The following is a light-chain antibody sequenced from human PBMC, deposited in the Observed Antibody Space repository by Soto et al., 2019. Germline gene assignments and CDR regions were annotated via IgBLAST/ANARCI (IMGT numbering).Light chain of an antibody. CDR3: SSFTSSNTVL. J-gene: IGLJ2*01. V-gene: IGLV2-14*01. Sequence: QSVLTQPASVSGSPGQSITISCTGTSSDVGGYNYVSWYQQHPGKAPKLIIYNVSNRPSGVSNRFSGSKSGNPASLTISWLHAEDEGHYYCSSFTSSNTVLFGGGPKLTVL. CDR1: SSDVGGYNY. CDR2: NVS.